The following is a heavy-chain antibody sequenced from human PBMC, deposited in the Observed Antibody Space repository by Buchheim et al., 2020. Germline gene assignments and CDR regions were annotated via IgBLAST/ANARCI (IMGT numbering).Heavy chain of an antibody. CDR3: ARDSTDCSGGSCYWGYFDY. J-gene: IGHJ4*02. CDR1: GYTFTGYY. V-gene: IGHV1-2*04. CDR2: INPNSGGT. D-gene: IGHD2-15*01. Sequence: QVQLVQSGAEVKKPGASVKVSCKASGYTFTGYYMHWVRQAPGQGLEWMGWINPNSGGTNYAQKFQGWVTMTRDTSLSTAYMELSRLRSDDTAVYYCARDSTDCSGGSCYWGYFDYWGQGTL.